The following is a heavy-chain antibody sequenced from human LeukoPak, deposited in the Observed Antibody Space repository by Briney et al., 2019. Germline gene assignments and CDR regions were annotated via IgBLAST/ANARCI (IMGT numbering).Heavy chain of an antibody. J-gene: IGHJ4*02. CDR2: ISPYNGNT. V-gene: IGHV1-18*01. CDR3: ARAFGGYYYDSSGYYYFDY. D-gene: IGHD3-22*01. Sequence: ASVKVSCKASGYTFTNYGISWVRQAPGQGLEWMGWISPYNGNTNYVQKLQGRVTLTTDTSTSTAYMDLRSLKSDDTAVYYCARAFGGYYYDSSGYYYFDYWGQGTLVTVSS. CDR1: GYTFTNYG.